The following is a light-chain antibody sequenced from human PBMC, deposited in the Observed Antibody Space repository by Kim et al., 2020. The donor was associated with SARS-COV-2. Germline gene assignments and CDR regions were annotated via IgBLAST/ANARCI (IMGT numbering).Light chain of an antibody. J-gene: IGLJ2*01. CDR1: KLGDKY. V-gene: IGLV3-1*01. CDR3: QAWDRTTMV. Sequence: PGQPARITCSGDKLGDKYVCWYQQKPGRSPVLVMYQDIKRPSGIPERFSGSNSGNTATLTISGTQAMDEADYYCQAWDRTTMVFGGGTQLTVL. CDR2: QDI.